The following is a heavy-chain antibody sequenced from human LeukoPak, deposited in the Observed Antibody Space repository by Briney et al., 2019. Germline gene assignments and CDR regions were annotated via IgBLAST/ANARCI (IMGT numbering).Heavy chain of an antibody. Sequence: GGSLGLSCAASGFTFSSYAMSWVRQAPGKGLEWVSAISGSGGSTYYADSVKGRFTISRDNSKNTLYLQMNSLRAEDTAVYYCAKVGYCSSTSCPYFDYWGQGTLVTVSS. CDR3: AKVGYCSSTSCPYFDY. D-gene: IGHD2-2*01. CDR2: ISGSGGST. CDR1: GFTFSSYA. V-gene: IGHV3-23*01. J-gene: IGHJ4*02.